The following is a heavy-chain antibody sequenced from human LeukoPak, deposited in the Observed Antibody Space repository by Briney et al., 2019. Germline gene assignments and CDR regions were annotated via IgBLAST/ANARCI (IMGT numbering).Heavy chain of an antibody. V-gene: IGHV3-23*01. CDR2: ISGNGADT. CDR1: EFTFSNFA. CDR3: AKLERYFDSDY. J-gene: IGHJ4*02. D-gene: IGHD3-9*01. Sequence: GGSLRLSCAASEFTFSNFAMSWVRQAPGKGLEWVSSISGNGADTYYADSVKGRFTISRDNSKNTLYLQMSSLRAEDTAVYYCAKLERYFDSDYWGQGTLVTVSS.